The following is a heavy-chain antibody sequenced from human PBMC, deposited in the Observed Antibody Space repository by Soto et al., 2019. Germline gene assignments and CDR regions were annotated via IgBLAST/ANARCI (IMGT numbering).Heavy chain of an antibody. CDR3: ARDLSYYYDSSGYYPPAY. D-gene: IGHD3-22*01. J-gene: IGHJ4*02. Sequence: PGESLKISCKTSGYNFAGYWIGWVRQMPGKGLEWLGIIFPGDSDTKYSPSFQGQVIISADKSIRTAYLQWSSLKASDTAIYYCARDLSYYYDSSGYYPPAYWGQGTLVTVSS. V-gene: IGHV5-51*01. CDR2: IFPGDSDT. CDR1: GYNFAGYW.